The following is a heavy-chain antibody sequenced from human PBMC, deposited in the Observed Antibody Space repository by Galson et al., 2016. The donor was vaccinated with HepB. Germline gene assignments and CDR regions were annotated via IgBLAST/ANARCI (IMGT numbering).Heavy chain of an antibody. CDR3: ARTDIVVVPAAILAYYYYGMDV. J-gene: IGHJ6*02. CDR2: ISSSGNTI. Sequence: PGKGLEWLSYISSSGNTIYYADSVKGRFTISRDNAKNSLYLQMNSLRAEDTAVYYCARTDIVVVPAAILAYYYYGMDVWGQGTTVTVSS. V-gene: IGHV3-11*01. D-gene: IGHD2-2*01.